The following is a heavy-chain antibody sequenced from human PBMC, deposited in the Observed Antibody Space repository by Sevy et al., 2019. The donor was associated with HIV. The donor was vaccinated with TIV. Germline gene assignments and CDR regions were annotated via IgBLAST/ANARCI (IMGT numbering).Heavy chain of an antibody. Sequence: GGSLRLSCAASGFTFSSYWMSWVRQAPGKGLEWVAKIKQDGSEKYYVDSVKGRLTISRDNAKNSLYLQMNSLRADDTAVDYCARERIGFDYWGQGTLVTVSS. J-gene: IGHJ4*02. CDR2: IKQDGSEK. V-gene: IGHV3-7*03. CDR3: ARERIGFDY. CDR1: GFTFSSYW. D-gene: IGHD3-16*02.